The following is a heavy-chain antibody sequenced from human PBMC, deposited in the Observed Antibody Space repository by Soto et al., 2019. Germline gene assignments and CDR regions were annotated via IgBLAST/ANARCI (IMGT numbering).Heavy chain of an antibody. Sequence: GGSLRLSCAASGFTFSTYSMNWVRQAPGKGLEWVSYISSSSSTIFYTDSVKGRFTVSRDNAKNSLYLQMNSLRAEDTAVYYCARPRAHCSGGSCYTEYFQHWGQGT. CDR1: GFTFSTYS. J-gene: IGHJ1*01. V-gene: IGHV3-48*01. CDR2: ISSSSSTI. D-gene: IGHD2-15*01. CDR3: ARPRAHCSGGSCYTEYFQH.